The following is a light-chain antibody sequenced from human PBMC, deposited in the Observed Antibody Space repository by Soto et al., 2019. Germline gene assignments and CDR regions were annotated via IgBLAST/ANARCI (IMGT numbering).Light chain of an antibody. Sequence: QSVLTQPASVSGSPGQSITISCTGTSSDVGGFNYVSWFQHHPGKAPKLVIYEVTNRPSGVSYRLSGSKSGNTASLTISGLQTEDEADYYCSSYTRGSTWVFGGGTKVTVL. CDR1: SSDVGGFNY. CDR3: SSYTRGSTWV. J-gene: IGLJ3*02. V-gene: IGLV2-14*01. CDR2: EVT.